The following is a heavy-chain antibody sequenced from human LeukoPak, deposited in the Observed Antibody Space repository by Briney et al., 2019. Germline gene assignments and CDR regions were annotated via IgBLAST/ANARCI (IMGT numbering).Heavy chain of an antibody. CDR1: GGTFSSYA. Sequence: GASVKVSCKASGGTFSSYAISWVRQAPGQGLEWMGWISAYNGNTNYAQKLQGRVTMTTDTSTSTAYMELRSLRSDDTAVYYCARVLRYFDWLPYYFDYWGQGTLVTVSS. CDR3: ARVLRYFDWLPYYFDY. V-gene: IGHV1-18*01. J-gene: IGHJ4*02. D-gene: IGHD3-9*01. CDR2: ISAYNGNT.